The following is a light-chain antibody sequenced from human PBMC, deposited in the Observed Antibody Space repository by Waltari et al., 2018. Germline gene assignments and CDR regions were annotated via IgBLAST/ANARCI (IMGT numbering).Light chain of an antibody. CDR3: SSYTSSSTWV. CDR2: DVT. V-gene: IGLV2-14*03. CDR1: SSAVGCYTY. Sequence: QSALTQPASVSGSPGQSITISCTGTSSAVGCYTYFSWYQQHPGKAPKLMIYDVTTRPSGVSNRFSGSKSVNTASLTISGLQAEDEADYYCSSYTSSSTWVFGGGTKLTVL. J-gene: IGLJ3*02.